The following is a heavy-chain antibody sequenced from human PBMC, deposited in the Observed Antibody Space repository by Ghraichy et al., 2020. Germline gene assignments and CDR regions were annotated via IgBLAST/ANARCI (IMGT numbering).Heavy chain of an antibody. V-gene: IGHV4-59*08. CDR2: IYYSGST. CDR1: GGSISTYY. CDR3: ARCDHYDNNGPYYFDY. Sequence: ETLSLTCTVSGGSISTYYWSWIRQPPGKGLEWIGYIYYSGSTNYNPSLKSRVTISVDTSKNQFSLKLSSVTAADTAVYYCARCDHYDNNGPYYFDYWGQGTLVTVSS. D-gene: IGHD3-22*01. J-gene: IGHJ4*02.